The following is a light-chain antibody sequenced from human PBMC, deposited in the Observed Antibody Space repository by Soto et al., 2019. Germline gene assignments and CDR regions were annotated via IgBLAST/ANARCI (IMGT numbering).Light chain of an antibody. CDR1: TSNIGSNT. CDR3: RSYAGSSYV. Sequence: QSVLTQPPSASGTPGQRVTISCSGSTSNIGSNTVNWYQQLPGTAPKLLIYSNNQRPSGVPDRFSGSKSGNTASLTVSGLQGEDEGDYYCRSYAGSSYVFGTGTKVTVL. CDR2: SNN. V-gene: IGLV1-44*01. J-gene: IGLJ1*01.